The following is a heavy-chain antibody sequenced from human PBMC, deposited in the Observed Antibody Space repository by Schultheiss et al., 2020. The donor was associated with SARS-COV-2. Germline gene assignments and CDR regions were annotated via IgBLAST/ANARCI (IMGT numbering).Heavy chain of an antibody. CDR1: GLTFSSYA. J-gene: IGHJ4*02. Sequence: GGSLRLSCAASGLTFSSYAMHWVRQAPGKGLVWVSRINSDGSSTSYADSVKGRFTISRDNAKNTLYLQMSSLRAEDTAVYYCVKDSNYYDSSGYYYGSVGDYWGQGTLVTVSS. V-gene: IGHV3-74*01. CDR2: INSDGSST. CDR3: VKDSNYYDSSGYYYGSVGDY. D-gene: IGHD3-22*01.